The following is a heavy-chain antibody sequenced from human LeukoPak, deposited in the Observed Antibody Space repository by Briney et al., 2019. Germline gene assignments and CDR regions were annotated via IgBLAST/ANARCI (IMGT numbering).Heavy chain of an antibody. CDR3: AGDQARGVGWYP. CDR2: ISANGGST. CDR1: GFAFSIYA. Sequence: PGGSLRLSCAASGFAFSIYAMNWVRQAPGKGLEWVSSISANGGSTYYADSVKGRFTISRDNSKNTLYVQMNGLRAEDTAVYYCAGDQARGVGWYPWGQGTLVTVSS. V-gene: IGHV3-23*01. D-gene: IGHD6-19*01. J-gene: IGHJ5*02.